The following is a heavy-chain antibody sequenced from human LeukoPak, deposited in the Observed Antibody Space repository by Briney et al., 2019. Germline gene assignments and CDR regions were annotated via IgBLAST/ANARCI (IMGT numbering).Heavy chain of an antibody. V-gene: IGHV3-30*02. CDR3: AKDGKYYDISGAYYCDY. CDR2: IRYDARNK. CDR1: GFTFSTYG. Sequence: GGSLRLSCAASGFTFSTYGMHWVRQAPGKGLEWVAFIRYDARNKYYADSVKGRFTISRDNSKNTLYLQMNSLRAEDTAVYYCAKDGKYYDISGAYYCDYWGQGTLVTVSS. J-gene: IGHJ4*02. D-gene: IGHD3-9*01.